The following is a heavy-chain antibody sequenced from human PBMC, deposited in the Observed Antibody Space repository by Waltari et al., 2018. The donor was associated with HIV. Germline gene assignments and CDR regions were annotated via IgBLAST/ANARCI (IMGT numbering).Heavy chain of an antibody. D-gene: IGHD3-16*01. CDR1: GSSSIAYY. J-gene: IGHJ2*01. V-gene: IGHV1-2*06. Sequence: QVQLVQSGAEVKMPGASVRVSCKASGSSSIAYYVHWVRPAPGQGLQWMGRINPKSGVTNYPQKFQGRVSMTRDTSISTAYLEVTTLRSDDTAVYYCARGFFQNDLRGLFDLWGRGTLVTVSS. CDR3: ARGFFQNDLRGLFDL. CDR2: INPKSGVT.